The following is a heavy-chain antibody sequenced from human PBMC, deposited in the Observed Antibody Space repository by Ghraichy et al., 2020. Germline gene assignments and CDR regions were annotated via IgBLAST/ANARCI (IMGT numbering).Heavy chain of an antibody. J-gene: IGHJ4*02. CDR3: AKRGSYSNG. V-gene: IGHV3-23*01. D-gene: IGHD1-26*01. CDR2: SSGSGGST. Sequence: GGRAPGKGLGWVSASSGSGGSTYYADSVKGRFTISRDNSKNTLYLQMNSLRAEDTAVYYCAKRGSYSNGWGQGTLVTVSS.